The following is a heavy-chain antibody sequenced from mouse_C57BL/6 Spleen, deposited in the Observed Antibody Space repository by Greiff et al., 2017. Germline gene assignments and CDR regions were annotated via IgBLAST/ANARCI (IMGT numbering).Heavy chain of an antibody. D-gene: IGHD2-4*01. J-gene: IGHJ3*01. CDR1: GYTFTSYD. CDR3: ARRGDYDGDAY. CDR2: IYPRDGST. V-gene: IGHV1-85*01. Sequence: VQLQQSGPELVKPGASVKLSCKASGYTFTSYDINWVKQRPGQGLEWIGWIYPRDGSTKYNEKFKGKATLTVDTSSRTAYMELHSLTSEDSAVYFCARRGDYDGDAYWGQGTLVTVSA.